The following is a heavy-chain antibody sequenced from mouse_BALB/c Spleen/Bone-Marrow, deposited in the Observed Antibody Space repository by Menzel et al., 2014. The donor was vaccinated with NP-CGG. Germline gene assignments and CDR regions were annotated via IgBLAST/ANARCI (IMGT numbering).Heavy chain of an antibody. CDR2: IYPVGGHI. CDR3: ARRDYDGYPYALDY. D-gene: IGHD2-3*01. Sequence: QVQLQQSGAELVRPGTSVKISCKASGYAFTNYWLGWVKQRPGHGLEWIGNIYPVGGHIYYNEKFKGKATLTADKSPSTAYMQLSSLTSEDSAVYFCARRDYDGYPYALDYWGQGTSVTVSS. CDR1: GYAFTNYW. V-gene: IGHV1-63*01. J-gene: IGHJ4*01.